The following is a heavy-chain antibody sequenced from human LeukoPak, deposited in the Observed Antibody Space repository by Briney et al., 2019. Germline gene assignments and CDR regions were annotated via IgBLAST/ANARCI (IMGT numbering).Heavy chain of an antibody. CDR1: GGSISSYY. V-gene: IGHV4-59*08. D-gene: IGHD3-10*01. CDR2: IYYSGST. Sequence: PSETLSLTCTVSGGSISSYYWSWIRQPPGEGLEWIGYIYYSGSTNYNPSLKSRVTISVDTSKNQSSLKLSSVTAADTAVYYCARRMVRGVTLLGFDPWGQGTLVTVSS. J-gene: IGHJ5*02. CDR3: ARRMVRGVTLLGFDP.